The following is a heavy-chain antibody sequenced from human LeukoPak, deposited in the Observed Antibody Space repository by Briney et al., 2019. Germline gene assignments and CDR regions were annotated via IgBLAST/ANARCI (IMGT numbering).Heavy chain of an antibody. J-gene: IGHJ4*02. V-gene: IGHV4-4*02. CDR2: IYHSGST. D-gene: IGHD4-17*01. CDR1: GGSISSSNW. Sequence: SETLSLTCAVSGGSISSSNWWSWVRQPPGKGLEWIGEIYHSGSTNYNPSLKSRVTISVDKSKNQFSLKLSSVTAADTAVYYCARVNGWYGDRGGGVDYWGQGTLVTVSS. CDR3: ARVNGWYGDRGGGVDY.